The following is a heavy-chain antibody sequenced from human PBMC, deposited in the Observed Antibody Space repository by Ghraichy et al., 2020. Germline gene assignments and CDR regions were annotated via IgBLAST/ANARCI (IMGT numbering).Heavy chain of an antibody. J-gene: IGHJ4*02. V-gene: IGHV4-59*01. CDR2: IYYSGST. D-gene: IGHD1-26*01. Sequence: SQTLSLTCTVSGGSISSYYWSWIRQPPGKGLERIGYIYYSGSTNYNPYLKSRVTISVDTSKNQFSLKLSSVTAADTAVYYCARDLGATTEYWGQGTLVTVSS. CDR3: ARDLGATTEY. CDR1: GGSISSYY.